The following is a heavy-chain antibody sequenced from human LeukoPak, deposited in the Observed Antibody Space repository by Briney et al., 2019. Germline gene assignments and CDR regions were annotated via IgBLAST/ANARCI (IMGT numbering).Heavy chain of an antibody. Sequence: SETLSLTCTVSGGSISSYYWSWIRQPPGKGLEWIGYIYYSGSTNYNPSLKSRVTISVDTSKNQFSLKLSSVTAADTAVYYCARHFISRGDWFDPWGQGALVTVSS. V-gene: IGHV4-59*08. D-gene: IGHD2-2*01. CDR2: IYYSGST. CDR3: ARHFISRGDWFDP. CDR1: GGSISSYY. J-gene: IGHJ5*02.